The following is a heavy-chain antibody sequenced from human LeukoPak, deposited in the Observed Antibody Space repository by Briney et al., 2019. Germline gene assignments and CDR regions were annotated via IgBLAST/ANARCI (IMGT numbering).Heavy chain of an antibody. Sequence: ASVKASCKASGGTFSSYAISWVRQAPGQGLEWMGGIIPIFGTANYAQKFQGRVTITADESTSTAYMELSSLRSEDTAVYYCASATEYYDSSGYYFDYWGQGTLVTVSS. J-gene: IGHJ4*02. CDR1: GGTFSSYA. CDR2: IIPIFGTA. CDR3: ASATEYYDSSGYYFDY. V-gene: IGHV1-69*13. D-gene: IGHD3-22*01.